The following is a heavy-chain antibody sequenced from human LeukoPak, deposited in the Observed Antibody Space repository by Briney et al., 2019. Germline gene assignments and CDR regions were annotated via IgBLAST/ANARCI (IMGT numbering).Heavy chain of an antibody. CDR2: MYYSGST. CDR1: GGSFSSSSYY. V-gene: IGHV4-39*01. J-gene: IGHJ3*02. Sequence: RSSETLSLTCTVSGGSFSSSSYYWGWIRQPPGKGLEWIGSMYYSGSTYYNASLRSRVTISVDTSKNQFSLKLSSVPAADTAVYYCARHFDRDGYKSNAFDIWGQGTMVTVSS. D-gene: IGHD5-24*01. CDR3: ARHFDRDGYKSNAFDI.